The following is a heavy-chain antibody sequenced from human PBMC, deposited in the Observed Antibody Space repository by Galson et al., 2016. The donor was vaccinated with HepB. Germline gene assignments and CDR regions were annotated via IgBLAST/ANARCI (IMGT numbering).Heavy chain of an antibody. CDR3: ARGLEAGNSRRFDP. CDR2: FNGGNGNT. D-gene: IGHD6-13*01. V-gene: IGHV1-3*01. J-gene: IGHJ5*02. CDR1: GYTFTSYT. Sequence: SVKVSCKASGYTFTSYTLHWVRQAPGQRLEWMGCFNGGNGNTLYSQNLQGRLTMTRDTSARTAYMDLSSLTSEDTAIYYCARGLEAGNSRRFDPWGQGTLVTVSS.